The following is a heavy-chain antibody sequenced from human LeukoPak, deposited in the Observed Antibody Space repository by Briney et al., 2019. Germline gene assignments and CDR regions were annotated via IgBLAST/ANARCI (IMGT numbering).Heavy chain of an antibody. V-gene: IGHV4-34*01. J-gene: IGHJ4*02. CDR2: INHSGST. D-gene: IGHD6-19*01. CDR1: GGSFSGYY. CDR3: ARGRIAVAGTRDYFDY. Sequence: PSETLSLTCAVYGGSFSGYYWSWIRQPPGKGLEWIGAINHSGSTNYNPSLKSRVTISVDTSKNQFSLKLSSVTAADTAVYYCARGRIAVAGTRDYFDYWGQGTLVTVSS.